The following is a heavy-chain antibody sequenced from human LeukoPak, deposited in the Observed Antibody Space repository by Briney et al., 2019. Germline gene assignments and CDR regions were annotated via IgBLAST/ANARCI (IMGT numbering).Heavy chain of an antibody. J-gene: IGHJ4*02. D-gene: IGHD3-3*01. CDR3: AKDGFALALHYSFDY. Sequence: GGSLRLSCAASGFTFRSYAMSWVRQAPGKGLEWVSSISDSGGSSYYVDSVKGRFTISRDNSKNTLYLQMHGLRAEDTAVYYCAKDGFALALHYSFDYWGQGTLVTVSS. V-gene: IGHV3-23*01. CDR2: ISDSGGSS. CDR1: GFTFRSYA.